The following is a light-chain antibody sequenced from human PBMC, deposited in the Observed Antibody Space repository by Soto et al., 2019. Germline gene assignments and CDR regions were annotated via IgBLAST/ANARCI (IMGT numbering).Light chain of an antibody. Sequence: DIQMTQSPSSVSASVGDRVTITCRASQAVSDNLAWYQQKPGKAPKLLIFAASSLQSGVPSRFSGSGSGTDFTLTISSLQPEDFATYYCQQTNSFPPFTFGPGTTVDIK. CDR1: QAVSDN. J-gene: IGKJ3*01. CDR2: AAS. CDR3: QQTNSFPPFT. V-gene: IGKV1-12*01.